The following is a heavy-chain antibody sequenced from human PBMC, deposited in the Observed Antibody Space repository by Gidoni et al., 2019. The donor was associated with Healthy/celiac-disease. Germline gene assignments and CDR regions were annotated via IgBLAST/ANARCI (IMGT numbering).Heavy chain of an antibody. V-gene: IGHV3-64D*09. CDR1: GFTFSSYA. D-gene: IGHD3-22*01. Sequence: EVQLVESGGGLVQPGGSLRLSCSASGFTFSSYAMHWVRQAPGKGLEYVSAISSNGGSTYYADSVKGRFTISRDNSKNTLYLQMSSLRAEDTAVYYCVKGAWHYDSSGYYYLQYFQHWGQGTLVTVSS. CDR2: ISSNGGST. J-gene: IGHJ1*01. CDR3: VKGAWHYDSSGYYYLQYFQH.